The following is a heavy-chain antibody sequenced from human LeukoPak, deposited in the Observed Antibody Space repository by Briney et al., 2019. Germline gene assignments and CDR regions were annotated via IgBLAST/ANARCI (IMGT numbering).Heavy chain of an antibody. Sequence: ETLSLTCAVYGGSFSGYYWSWVRQAPGKGLEWVSGISGSGNTYYADSVKGRFTISRDNSKNTLYLQMNSLRAEDTAVYYCAKDQSGGLRHFDYWGQGTLVTVSS. CDR1: GGSFSGYY. V-gene: IGHV3-23*01. D-gene: IGHD5-12*01. CDR2: ISGSGNT. CDR3: AKDQSGGLRHFDY. J-gene: IGHJ4*02.